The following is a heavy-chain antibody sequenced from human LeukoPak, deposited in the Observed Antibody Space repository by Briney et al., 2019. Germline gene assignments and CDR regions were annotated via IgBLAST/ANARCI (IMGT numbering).Heavy chain of an antibody. CDR2: IYSGGST. CDR3: ARAPGGDYYGGLDY. D-gene: IGHD4-23*01. CDR1: GFTVSSNY. J-gene: IGHJ4*02. Sequence: PGGSLRLSCAASGFTVSSNYMTWVRQAPGKGLEGVSVIYSGGSTYYADSVKGRFTISRDNSKNTLYLQMNSLRAEDTAVYYCARAPGGDYYGGLDYWGQGTLVTVSS. V-gene: IGHV3-66*01.